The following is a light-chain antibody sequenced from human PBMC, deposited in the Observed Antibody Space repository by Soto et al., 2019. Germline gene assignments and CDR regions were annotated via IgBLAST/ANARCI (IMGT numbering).Light chain of an antibody. CDR1: QGISSY. CDR3: QQRKDYPLT. J-gene: IGKJ4*01. V-gene: IGKV1-9*01. CDR2: AAS. Sequence: DIQLTQSPSFLSASVGDRVTITCRASQGISSYLAWFQQKPGRAPKLLVYAASTLQSGVPSRFSGSGSGTEFTLTISSLQPEDFATYYCQQRKDYPLTFGGGTKVKIK.